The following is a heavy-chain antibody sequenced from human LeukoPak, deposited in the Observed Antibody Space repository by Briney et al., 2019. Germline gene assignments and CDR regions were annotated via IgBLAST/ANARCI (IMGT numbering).Heavy chain of an antibody. CDR1: GFTFSNYA. J-gene: IGHJ4*02. CDR2: VTASGGGS. V-gene: IGHV3-23*01. Sequence: PGGTLRLSCAASGFTFSNYAMTWGRQAPAQGQERVSSVTASGGGSYYAGSVKGRFTISRDNSRNTLYLQMNSLGVGDTAVYYCAKDQYYGGRDVTHFDYWGQGALVTVSS. CDR3: AKDQYYGGRDVTHFDY. D-gene: IGHD4-23*01.